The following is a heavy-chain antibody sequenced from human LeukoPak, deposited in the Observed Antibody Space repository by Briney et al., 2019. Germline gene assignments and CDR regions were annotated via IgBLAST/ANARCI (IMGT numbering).Heavy chain of an antibody. J-gene: IGHJ4*02. CDR3: ARGRTIYCSGGSCYKNFDY. V-gene: IGHV4-59*01. D-gene: IGHD2-15*01. CDR1: GGSISSYY. Sequence: PSETLSLTCTVSGGSISSYYWSWIRQPPGKGLEWIGYIYYSGSTNYNPSLKSRVTISVDTSKNQFSLKLSSVTAADTAVYYCARGRTIYCSGGSCYKNFDYWGQGTLVTVSS. CDR2: IYYSGST.